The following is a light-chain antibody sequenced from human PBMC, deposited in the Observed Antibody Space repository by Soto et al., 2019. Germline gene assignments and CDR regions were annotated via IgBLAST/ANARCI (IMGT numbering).Light chain of an antibody. J-gene: IGKJ4*01. CDR1: QTGSNNF. CDR2: GAS. Sequence: IVLTQSPGTLSLSPGERATLSCRASQTGSNNFLAWYQEKPGRGPRLLIYGASTRATGIPDRFSGSGSGTDFTLTISRLDPEDFAVYYCRQYGRSLELAVGGGTKVEIK. CDR3: RQYGRSLELA. V-gene: IGKV3-20*01.